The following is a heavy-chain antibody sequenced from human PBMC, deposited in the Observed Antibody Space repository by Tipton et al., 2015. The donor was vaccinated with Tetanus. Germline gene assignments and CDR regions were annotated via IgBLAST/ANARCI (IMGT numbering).Heavy chain of an antibody. D-gene: IGHD3/OR15-3a*01. Sequence: TLSLTCTVTGGSLSGYHWNWTRQSPGKGLEWIGNIYHSESANYNPSLKSRVTISVDTSKNQITLTLKSVTAADTALYYCAGDGENMISSDRRQRRGTNYYYHYGLGVWGQGTTVSVAS. J-gene: IGHJ6*02. V-gene: IGHV4-59*01. CDR3: AGDGENMISSDRRQRRGTNYYYHYGLGV. CDR1: GGSLSGYH. CDR2: IYHSESA.